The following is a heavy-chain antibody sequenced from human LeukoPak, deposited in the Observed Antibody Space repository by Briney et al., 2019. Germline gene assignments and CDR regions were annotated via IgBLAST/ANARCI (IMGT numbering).Heavy chain of an antibody. V-gene: IGHV3-48*02. D-gene: IGHD1-26*01. J-gene: IGHJ4*02. CDR1: GLSFSGYG. CDR3: VRGRGSYLGFGEY. Sequence: GGSLRLSCATSGLSFSGYGLNWVRQAPGKGLEWISYINSASSLTQYADSVRGRFTISRDDAKNSLFLQMSSLRDDDTAVYYCVRGRGSYLGFGEYWGQGALVTVSS. CDR2: INSASSLT.